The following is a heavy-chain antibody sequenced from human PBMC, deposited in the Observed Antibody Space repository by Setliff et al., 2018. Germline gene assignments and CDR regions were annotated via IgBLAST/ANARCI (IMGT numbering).Heavy chain of an antibody. CDR3: TRLYYTSRALYFDI. J-gene: IGHJ4*02. CDR1: GASIRQTSYF. D-gene: IGHD3-3*01. V-gene: IGHV4-61*09. Sequence: PSETLSLICAVSGASIRQTSYFWTWVRQPAGKGLEWIGHIYITGNPNVNPSLKSRVAMSLDNSGNQFSLNLQSVTAADTAVYYCTRLYYTSRALYFDIWGQGHPVTVSS. CDR2: IYITGNP.